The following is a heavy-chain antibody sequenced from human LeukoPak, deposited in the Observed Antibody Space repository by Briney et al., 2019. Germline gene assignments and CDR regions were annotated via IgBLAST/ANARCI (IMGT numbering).Heavy chain of an antibody. V-gene: IGHV4-38-2*02. CDR2: IYHSGST. J-gene: IGHJ4*02. Sequence: PSETLSLTCAVSGYSISSGYYWGWIRQPPGKGLEWIGSIYHSGSTYYNPSLKSRVTISVDTSKNQFSLKLSSVTAADTAVYYCARERMVRGVITRVYWGQGTLVTVSS. CDR3: ARERMVRGVITRVY. CDR1: GYSISSGYY. D-gene: IGHD3-10*01.